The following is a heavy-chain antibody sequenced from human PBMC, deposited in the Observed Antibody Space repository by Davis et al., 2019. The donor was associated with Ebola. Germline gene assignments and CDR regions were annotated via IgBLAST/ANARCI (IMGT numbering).Heavy chain of an antibody. V-gene: IGHV1-46*01. J-gene: IGHJ6*02. CDR1: GYTFTSYD. CDR2: INPSGGST. D-gene: IGHD2-15*01. CDR3: TRRLYCGGGSYYEYYYGMDV. Sequence: ASVKVSCMASGYTFTSYDINWVRQPPGQGLEWMGIINPSGGSTNYAQKFQVRVTMTRDTSTSTVYMELSSLRSEDTAVYYCTRRLYCGGGSYYEYYYGMDVWGQGTLVTVSS.